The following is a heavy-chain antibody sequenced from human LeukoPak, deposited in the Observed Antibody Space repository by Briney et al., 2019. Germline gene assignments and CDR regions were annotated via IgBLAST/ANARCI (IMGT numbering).Heavy chain of an antibody. J-gene: IGHJ4*02. V-gene: IGHV3-43D*03. CDR2: ISWDSGTT. Sequence: GGSLRLSCAPSGFTFDDYAMQWVRQAPGEGLGWVSLISWDSGTTSYVDSVNGRFTISRDNSNTSLYLQMNSLRAEDTALYYCAKDTLRSSSWAFDYWGQGTLVTVSS. CDR1: GFTFDDYA. D-gene: IGHD6-13*01. CDR3: AKDTLRSSSWAFDY.